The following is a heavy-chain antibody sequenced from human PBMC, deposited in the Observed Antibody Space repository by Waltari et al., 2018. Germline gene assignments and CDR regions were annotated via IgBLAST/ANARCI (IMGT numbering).Heavy chain of an antibody. CDR3: SHYSYYYDTSGYHDY. J-gene: IGHJ4*02. V-gene: IGHV4-39*01. Sequence: QLQLQESGPGLVKPSETLSLTCTVSVDSISSRTSYYWGWVRQPPGKGLEWIGSIRHHGRTYYNTPFKSRGTVSLDTSKNQFYLKLNSVTAADTAVYFCSHYSYYYDTSGYHDYWGQGTLVIVSS. D-gene: IGHD3-22*01. CDR1: VDSISSRTSYY. CDR2: IRHHGRT.